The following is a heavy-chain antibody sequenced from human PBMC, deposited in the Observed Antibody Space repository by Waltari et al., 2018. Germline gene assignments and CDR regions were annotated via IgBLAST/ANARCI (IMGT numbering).Heavy chain of an antibody. CDR3: ARDYCDRTSCSVA. V-gene: IGHV3-53*01. D-gene: IGHD2-2*01. Sequence: EVQLVESGGDLIQPGGSLRLSCAASGFTVSRHYMSWVRQAPGKGLEWVAILYSGGSTYYGDSVKGRFTISRDSSKTTLYLQLNSLRAEDTAVYYCARDYCDRTSCSVAWGQGTLVTVSS. CDR1: GFTVSRHY. J-gene: IGHJ5*02. CDR2: LYSGGST.